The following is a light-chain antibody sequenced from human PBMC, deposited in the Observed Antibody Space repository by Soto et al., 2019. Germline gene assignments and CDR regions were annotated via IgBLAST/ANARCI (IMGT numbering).Light chain of an antibody. J-gene: IGKJ3*01. CDR1: QSISSY. CDR3: QQSYSTPV. CDR2: AAS. V-gene: IGKV1-39*01. Sequence: DIHMTQTTSSLSASVGDRVTITCRASQSISSYVNWYQQKPGKAPKILIYAASSWQSRVPSRFIGSGSGTDFTLTISSLQPEHFANYYCQQSYSTPVFRLGTKVDIK.